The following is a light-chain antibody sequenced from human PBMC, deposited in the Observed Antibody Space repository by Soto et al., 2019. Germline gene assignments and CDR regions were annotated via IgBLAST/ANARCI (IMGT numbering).Light chain of an antibody. CDR3: QQYHSFTT. J-gene: IGKJ1*01. Sequence: DIQMTQSPSTLSASVGDRVTITCRASQSIGSWLAWYQQQPGKAPKLLIYKASNLESGVPSRFSGSGSGTEFTLTISSLQPDDFATYYCQQYHSFTTFGQGTKVEVK. CDR2: KAS. CDR1: QSIGSW. V-gene: IGKV1-5*03.